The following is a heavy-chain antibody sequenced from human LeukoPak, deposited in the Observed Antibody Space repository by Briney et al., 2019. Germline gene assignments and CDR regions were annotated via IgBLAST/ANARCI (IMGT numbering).Heavy chain of an antibody. J-gene: IGHJ4*02. CDR1: GFTFSSYS. V-gene: IGHV3-23*01. CDR2: INSGGST. CDR3: AKRAAGYYFDH. Sequence: GGSLRLSCAASGFTFSSYSMSWVRQTPGKGLEWVSSINSGGSTFYADSVKGRFTISRDNSQNTLYLQMNSLTAEDTAVYYCAKRAAGYYFDHWGQGTLVTVSS. D-gene: IGHD6-13*01.